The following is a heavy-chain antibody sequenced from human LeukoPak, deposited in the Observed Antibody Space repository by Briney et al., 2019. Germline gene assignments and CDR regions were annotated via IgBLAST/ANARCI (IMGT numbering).Heavy chain of an antibody. CDR1: GYTFTSYG. D-gene: IGHD3-3*01. CDR2: ISAYNGIT. Sequence: ASVKVSCKASGYTFTSYGISWVRQAPGQGLEWMGWISAYNGITNYAQKLQGRVTMTTDTSTSTAYMELRSLRSDDTAVYYCARLSRYTIFGVVREGWFDPWGQGTLVTVSS. CDR3: ARLSRYTIFGVVREGWFDP. J-gene: IGHJ5*02. V-gene: IGHV1-18*01.